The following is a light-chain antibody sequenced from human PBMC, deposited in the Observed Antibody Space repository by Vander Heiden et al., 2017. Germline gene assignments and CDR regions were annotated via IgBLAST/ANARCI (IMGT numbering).Light chain of an antibody. J-gene: IGKJ3*01. V-gene: IGKV1-39*01. CDR1: QSISSY. CDR2: AAS. CDR3: QQSYSTLIT. Sequence: DTQMTQSPSSLSASVGYRVTITCRASQSISSYLNWYQQKPGKAPKLLIYAASSLQSGVPSRFSGSGSGTDFTLTISSLQPEDFATYYCQQSYSTLITFGPGTKVDIK.